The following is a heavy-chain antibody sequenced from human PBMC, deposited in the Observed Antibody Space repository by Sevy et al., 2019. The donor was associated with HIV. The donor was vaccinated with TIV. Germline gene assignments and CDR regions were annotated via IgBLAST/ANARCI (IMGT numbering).Heavy chain of an antibody. CDR3: ARGIYGSGSRLGLGY. CDR1: GFTCSSYW. D-gene: IGHD3-10*01. Sequence: GGSLRLSCAASGFTCSSYWMTWVRQAPGKGLEWVANMRQDGSEKDYVDSVKGRFTISRDNAKNSLDLQMNSLRAEDTAVYYCARGIYGSGSRLGLGYWGQGTLVTVSS. CDR2: MRQDGSEK. J-gene: IGHJ4*02. V-gene: IGHV3-7*01.